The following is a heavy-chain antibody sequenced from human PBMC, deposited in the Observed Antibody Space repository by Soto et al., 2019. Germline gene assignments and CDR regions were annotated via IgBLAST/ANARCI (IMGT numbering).Heavy chain of an antibody. CDR3: ARSAGITMARAVMGSYYYGMDV. Sequence: SETLSLTCAVSGGSISSGGYSWSWIRQPPGKGLEWIGYIYHSGSTYYNPSLKSRVTISVDRSKNQFSLKLSSVTAADTAVYYCARSAGITMARAVMGSYYYGMDVWGQGTTVTVSS. CDR1: GGSISSGGYS. J-gene: IGHJ6*02. D-gene: IGHD3-10*01. CDR2: IYHSGST. V-gene: IGHV4-30-2*01.